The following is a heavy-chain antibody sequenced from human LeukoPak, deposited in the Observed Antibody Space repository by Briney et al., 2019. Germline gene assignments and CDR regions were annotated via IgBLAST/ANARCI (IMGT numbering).Heavy chain of an antibody. CDR2: IKEDGSQI. Sequence: PGGSLRLSCVASGFTFRDYWMTWVRQAPGKGLEWVANIKEDGSQINHVDSVKGRFTISRDNAKNSLYLQMNSLRVEDTAVYYCARSAAVAEEDWFDPWGQGTLVTVSS. CDR1: GFTFRDYW. D-gene: IGHD6-19*01. V-gene: IGHV3-7*01. J-gene: IGHJ5*02. CDR3: ARSAAVAEEDWFDP.